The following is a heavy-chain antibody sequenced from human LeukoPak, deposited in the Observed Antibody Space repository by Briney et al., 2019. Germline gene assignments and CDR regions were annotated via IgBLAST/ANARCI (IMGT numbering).Heavy chain of an antibody. V-gene: IGHV3-48*01. J-gene: IGHJ6*03. Sequence: PSGGSLGLSCAASGFIFSTYSINWVRQAPGKGLEWVSYISSSSSTIYYADSVKGRFTISRDNAKNSLYLQMNSLRAEDTAVYYCARGSREDIYYYYYMDVWGKGTTVTVSS. CDR1: GFIFSTYS. D-gene: IGHD2-15*01. CDR3: ARGSREDIYYYYYMDV. CDR2: ISSSSSTI.